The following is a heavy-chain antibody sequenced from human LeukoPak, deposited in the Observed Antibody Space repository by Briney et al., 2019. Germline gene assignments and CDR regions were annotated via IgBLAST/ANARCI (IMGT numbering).Heavy chain of an antibody. CDR2: IYYSGST. D-gene: IGHD2-15*01. J-gene: IGHJ6*03. Sequence: SETLSLTCTVSGVSISSDGYYWIWQRQHQGKGLEWIGHIYYSGSTYYNPSLKSRVTISVDTSKNQFSLKLSSVTAADTAVYYCAQEVVVVAATVGYYYYYMDVWGKGTTVTVSS. V-gene: IGHV4-31*03. CDR1: GVSISSDGYY. CDR3: AQEVVVVAATVGYYYYYMDV.